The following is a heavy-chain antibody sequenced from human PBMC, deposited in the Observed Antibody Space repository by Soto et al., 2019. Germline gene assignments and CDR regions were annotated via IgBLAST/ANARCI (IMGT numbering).Heavy chain of an antibody. D-gene: IGHD4-17*01. CDR3: AGPYGDYLPYPT. CDR2: INHSGST. Sequence: SETLSLTCAVYGGSFSGYYWSWIRQPPGKGLEWIGEINHSGSTNYNPSLKSRDTISVDTSKNQFSLKLSSVTAADTALYYGAGPYGDYLPYPTWGRGTLVTVSS. V-gene: IGHV4-34*01. CDR1: GGSFSGYY. J-gene: IGHJ1*01.